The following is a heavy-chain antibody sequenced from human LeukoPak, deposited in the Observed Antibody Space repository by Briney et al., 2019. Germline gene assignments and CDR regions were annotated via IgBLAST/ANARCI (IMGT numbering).Heavy chain of an antibody. V-gene: IGHV4-39*07. D-gene: IGHD6-13*01. Sequence: SETLSLTCTVSGGSISSSSYYWGWIRQPPGKGLEWIGSIYHSGSTYYNPSLKSRVTISVDTSKNQFSLKLSSVTAADTAVYYCARGDSGYSSSWYNWFDPWGQGTLVTVSS. J-gene: IGHJ5*02. CDR1: GGSISSSSYY. CDR2: IYHSGST. CDR3: ARGDSGYSSSWYNWFDP.